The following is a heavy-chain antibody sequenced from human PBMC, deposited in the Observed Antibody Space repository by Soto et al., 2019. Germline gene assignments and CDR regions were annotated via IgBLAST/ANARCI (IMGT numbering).Heavy chain of an antibody. J-gene: IGHJ6*02. D-gene: IGHD2-2*01. CDR3: ARVVILVPTASTHYYYHMDV. CDR1: GGTFSNYA. V-gene: IGHV1-69*01. CDR2: IIPIVGTG. Sequence: QVQLVQSGAEVRKPGSSVTVSCKASGGTFSNYAISWVRQAPGQGLEWLGGIIPIVGTGSYAQKFQGRGTITADEPTTTAYMELSSLRFEDTAVYYCARVVILVPTASTHYYYHMDVWGPGTTVTVSS.